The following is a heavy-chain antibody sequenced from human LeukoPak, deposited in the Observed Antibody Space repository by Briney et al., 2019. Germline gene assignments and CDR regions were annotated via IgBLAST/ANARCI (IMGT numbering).Heavy chain of an antibody. D-gene: IGHD3-22*01. Sequence: PGGSLRLSCAASGFTFSSYGMHWVRQATGKGLEWVAFIRHDGSNKYYADSVKGRFTISRDNSKNTLYLQMNSLRAEDTAVYYCAKDSLYDRSGYSLNYWGQGTLVTLSS. V-gene: IGHV3-30*02. CDR3: AKDSLYDRSGYSLNY. CDR1: GFTFSSYG. CDR2: IRHDGSNK. J-gene: IGHJ4*02.